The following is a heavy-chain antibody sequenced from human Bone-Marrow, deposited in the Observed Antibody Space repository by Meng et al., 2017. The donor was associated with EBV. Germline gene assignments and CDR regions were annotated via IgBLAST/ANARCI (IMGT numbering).Heavy chain of an antibody. CDR1: GYTFSTYA. CDR3: ARDSSGDSRNFDP. CDR2: INVGNGDT. D-gene: IGHD3-22*01. V-gene: IGHV1-3*01. Sequence: QVQLVQSGAEVKKPGASCKGSGKASGYTFSTYAIHWVRQAPGQRLEWMGWINVGNGDTKYSQKLQGRVTITRDTSASTAYMELRSLRSEDTAVYYCARDSSGDSRNFDPWGQGTLVTVSS. J-gene: IGHJ5*02.